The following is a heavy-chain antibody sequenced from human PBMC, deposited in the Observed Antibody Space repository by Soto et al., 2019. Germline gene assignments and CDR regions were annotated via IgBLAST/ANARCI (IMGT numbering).Heavy chain of an antibody. Sequence: SVKGSCKASEVRFSTDVSSWVLQAHGQGLEWMGGIIPIFGTANYAQKFQGRVTITADESTSTAYMELSSLRSEDTAVYYCAREDIVAKILDYWGQGTLVTVSS. CDR1: EVRFSTDV. V-gene: IGHV1-69*13. CDR2: IIPIFGTA. D-gene: IGHD5-12*01. J-gene: IGHJ4*02. CDR3: AREDIVAKILDY.